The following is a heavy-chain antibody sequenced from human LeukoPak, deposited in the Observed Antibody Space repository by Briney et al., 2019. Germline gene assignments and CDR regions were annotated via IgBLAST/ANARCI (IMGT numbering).Heavy chain of an antibody. V-gene: IGHV3-74*01. CDR2: INSDGSNT. D-gene: IGHD2-15*01. Sequence: GRSLRLSCAASGFTFSSYWMHWVRQAPGKGLVWVSRINSDGSNTRYADSVKGRFTISRDNAKNTLYLQMSSLRAEDTAVYYCARDQCSDPNCQIALDSWGQGTLVSVSS. CDR3: ARDQCSDPNCQIALDS. CDR1: GFTFSSYW. J-gene: IGHJ4*02.